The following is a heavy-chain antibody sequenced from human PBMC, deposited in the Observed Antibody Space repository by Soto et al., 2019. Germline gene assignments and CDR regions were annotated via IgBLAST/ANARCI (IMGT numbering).Heavy chain of an antibody. D-gene: IGHD3-10*01. CDR1: GYTFTGYY. CDR2: INPNSGGT. Sequence: QVQLVQSGAEVKKPGASVKVSCKASGYTFTGYYMHWVRQAPEQGLEWMGWINPNSGGTNYAQKFQGWVTMTRDTSISTAYMELSRLRSDDTAVYYCARDGYYYGSGSYYNPKSYYYYGMDVWGQGTTVTVSS. CDR3: ARDGYYYGSGSYYNPKSYYYYGMDV. V-gene: IGHV1-2*04. J-gene: IGHJ6*02.